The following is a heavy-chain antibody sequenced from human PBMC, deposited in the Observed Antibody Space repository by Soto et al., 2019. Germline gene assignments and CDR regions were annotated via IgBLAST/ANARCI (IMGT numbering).Heavy chain of an antibody. CDR2: IKQDGSEQ. CDR1: GFTFSGYW. V-gene: IGHV3-7*05. CDR3: AREAG. Sequence: EVQLVESGGGLVQPGGSLRLSCAASGFTFSGYWMSWVRQAPGKGLEWVANIKQDGSEQFYVDSVKGRFTISRDNAKNALYLQMNSLRAEDTAVYYCAREAGWGQGTTVTVSS. J-gene: IGHJ6*02.